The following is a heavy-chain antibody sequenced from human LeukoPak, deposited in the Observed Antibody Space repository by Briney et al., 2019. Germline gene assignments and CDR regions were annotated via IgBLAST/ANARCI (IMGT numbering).Heavy chain of an antibody. D-gene: IGHD3-22*01. Sequence: SQTLSLTCTVSGGSISSGDYYWSWIRQPPGTGLEWIGYIYYSGSTYYNPSLKSRVTISVDTSKNQFSLKLSSVTAADTAVYYCARTYYYDSSGYYYNDAFDIWGQGTMVTVSS. CDR2: IYYSGST. J-gene: IGHJ3*02. V-gene: IGHV4-30-4*01. CDR3: ARTYYYDSSGYYYNDAFDI. CDR1: GGSISSGDYY.